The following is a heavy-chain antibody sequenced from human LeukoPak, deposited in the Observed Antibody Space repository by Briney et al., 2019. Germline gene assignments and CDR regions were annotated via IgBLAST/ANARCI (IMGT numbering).Heavy chain of an antibody. D-gene: IGHD5-18*01. CDR3: RRDFMYNTACTGW. V-gene: IGHV3-74*01. CDR2: IKTDGSIT. CDR1: GFSFSVYW. Sequence: GGSLRLSCAASGFSFSVYWMHWVRHAPGKGPGWVSRIKTDGSITDYADFVKGRFTISRDNAKNTLYLQMNSLRAEDTAVYYCRRDFMYNTACTGWWGQGTLVTVSS. J-gene: IGHJ4*02.